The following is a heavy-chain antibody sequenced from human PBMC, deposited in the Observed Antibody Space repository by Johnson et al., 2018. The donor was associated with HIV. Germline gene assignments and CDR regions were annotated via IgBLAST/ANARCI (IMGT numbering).Heavy chain of an antibody. V-gene: IGHV3-66*01. CDR2: IYSGGST. D-gene: IGHD3/OR15-3a*01. J-gene: IGHJ3*02. CDR3: ARDFYHNFGTGYSRNDVFDI. Sequence: VQLVESGGGLVQPGGSLRLSCAASGFTVSSNYMSWVRQAPGKGLEWVSVIYSGGSTYYAYSVKGRFTISRDNSKNTLYLQMNSLRAEDTAVYYCARDFYHNFGTGYSRNDVFDIWGQGTMVTVSS. CDR1: GFTVSSNY.